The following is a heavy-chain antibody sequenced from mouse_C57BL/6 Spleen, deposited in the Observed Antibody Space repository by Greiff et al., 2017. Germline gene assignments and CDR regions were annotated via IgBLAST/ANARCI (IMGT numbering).Heavy chain of an antibody. D-gene: IGHD2-2*01. J-gene: IGHJ1*03. CDR1: GYSFTSGYY. CDR3: AREDDGYDERYFDV. Sequence: EVQLQESGPGLVKPSQSLSLTCSVPGYSFTSGYYWNWIRQFPGNKLEWMGYISYDGSHNYNPSLKNLISITRDTSKHQFFLKLNSVTTGDTATYDWAREDDGYDERYFDVWGTGTTVTVSS. CDR2: ISYDGSH. V-gene: IGHV3-6*01.